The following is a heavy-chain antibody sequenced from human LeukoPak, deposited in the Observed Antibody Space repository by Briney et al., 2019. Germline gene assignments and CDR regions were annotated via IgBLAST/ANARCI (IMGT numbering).Heavy chain of an antibody. V-gene: IGHV3-23*01. CDR2: IRGSGDRT. CDR3: XXXDSSGYYSRYFDY. CDR1: GFTFSSYA. Sequence: GGSLRLSCAASGFTFSSYAMSWVRQAPGKGLEWVSAIRGSGDRTHYADSVKGRFTISRDNSKNTLYLQMNSLRAEDTAVYYCXXXDSSGYYSRYFDYWGQGTLVTVSS. D-gene: IGHD3-22*01. J-gene: IGHJ4*02.